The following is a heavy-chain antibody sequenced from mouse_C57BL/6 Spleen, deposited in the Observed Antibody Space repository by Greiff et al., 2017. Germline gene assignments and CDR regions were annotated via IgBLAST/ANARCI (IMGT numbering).Heavy chain of an antibody. Sequence: VQLQQPGAELVKPGASVKLSCKASGYTFPSYWMHWVKQRPGQGLEWIGMIHPNSGSTNYNEKFKSKATLTVDKSSSTAYMQLSSLTSEDSAVYYCARDYYYGSSHWYFDVWGTGTTVTVSS. D-gene: IGHD1-1*01. CDR3: ARDYYYGSSHWYFDV. J-gene: IGHJ1*03. CDR1: GYTFPSYW. V-gene: IGHV1-64*01. CDR2: IHPNSGST.